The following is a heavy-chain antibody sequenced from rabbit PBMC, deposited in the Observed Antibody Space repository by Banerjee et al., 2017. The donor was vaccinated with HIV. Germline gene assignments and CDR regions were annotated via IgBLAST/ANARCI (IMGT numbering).Heavy chain of an antibody. CDR3: ARDSDYGGYGYASL. D-gene: IGHD6-1*01. CDR2: IHAGSRGNT. CDR1: GFSFTNNYY. Sequence: QSLEESGGDLVKPGASLTLTCTASGFSFTNNYYICWVRQAPGKGLEWITCIHAGSRGNTYYASWAKGRFTISKTSSTTVTLQMTSLIAADTATYFCARDSDYGGYGYASLWGPGTLVTVS. V-gene: IGHV1S40*01. J-gene: IGHJ4*01.